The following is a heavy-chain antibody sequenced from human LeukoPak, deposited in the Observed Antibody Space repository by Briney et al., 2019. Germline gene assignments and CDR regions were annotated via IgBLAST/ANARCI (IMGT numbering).Heavy chain of an antibody. CDR1: GFSFSSYE. J-gene: IGHJ5*02. CDR2: ISSSSSYI. D-gene: IGHD3-22*01. CDR3: ARELYYYDSSGYFRKTERFDP. Sequence: GGSLRLSCAASGFSFSSYELNWVRQAPGKGLEWVSSISSSSSYIYYADSVKGRFTISRDNAKNSLYLQMNSLRAEDTAVYYCARELYYYDSSGYFRKTERFDPWGQGTLVTVSS. V-gene: IGHV3-21*01.